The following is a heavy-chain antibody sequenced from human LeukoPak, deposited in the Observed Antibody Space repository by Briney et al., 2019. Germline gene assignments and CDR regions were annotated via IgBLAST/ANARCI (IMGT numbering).Heavy chain of an antibody. CDR3: ARSQPYYYYIDV. J-gene: IGHJ6*03. Sequence: SETLSLTCTVSGGSISSSRYYWVWIRHPPGKGLVCIGSIYYSGSTYYNPSLKSRVTISVDTSKNQFSLKLSSVTAADTAVYYCARSQPYYYYIDVWGKGNTVTVSS. D-gene: IGHD1-1*01. CDR1: GGSISSSRYY. V-gene: IGHV4-39*01. CDR2: IYYSGST.